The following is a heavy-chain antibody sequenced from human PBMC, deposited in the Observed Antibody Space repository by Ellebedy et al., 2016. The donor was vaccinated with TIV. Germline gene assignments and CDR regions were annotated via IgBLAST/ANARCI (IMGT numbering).Heavy chain of an antibody. CDR3: ARDSGLDY. V-gene: IGHV5-10-1*04. J-gene: IGHJ4*02. CDR2: IDPRDSYT. Sequence: GESLKISCKGSGYTFSVYWIAWVRQMPGKGLEWMGRIDPRDSYTTYSPSFQGQVTISADKSISTAYLQWSSLKASDTAMYYCARDSGLDYWGQGTLVTVSS. CDR1: GYTFSVYW. D-gene: IGHD1-14*01.